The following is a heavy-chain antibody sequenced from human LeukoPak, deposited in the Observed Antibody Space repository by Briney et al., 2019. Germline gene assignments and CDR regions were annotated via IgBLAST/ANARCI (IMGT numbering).Heavy chain of an antibody. Sequence: GGSLRLSCAASGFTFSSYAMTWVPQAPGKGLEWVSAISGSGGSTYYAASVKGRFTISRDNSKNTPYLQMNSLRAEDPAVYYRAKDFSSGRPGYFDYWGQGALVTVSS. CDR3: AKDFSSGRPGYFDY. J-gene: IGHJ4*02. D-gene: IGHD3-10*01. CDR2: ISGSGGST. CDR1: GFTFSSYA. V-gene: IGHV3-23*01.